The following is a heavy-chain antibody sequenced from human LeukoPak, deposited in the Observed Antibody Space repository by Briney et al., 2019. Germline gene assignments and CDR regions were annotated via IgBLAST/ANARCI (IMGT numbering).Heavy chain of an antibody. V-gene: IGHV1-46*01. CDR3: ARVEDSSGYYYRNWFDP. D-gene: IGHD3-22*01. CDR1: GYTFTSYY. J-gene: IGHJ5*02. Sequence: VASVKVSCKASGYTFTSYYMHWVRQAPGQGLEWMGIINPSGGSTSYAQKFQGRVTITADKSTSTAYMELSSLRSEDTAVYYCARVEDSSGYYYRNWFDPWGQGTLVTVSS. CDR2: INPSGGST.